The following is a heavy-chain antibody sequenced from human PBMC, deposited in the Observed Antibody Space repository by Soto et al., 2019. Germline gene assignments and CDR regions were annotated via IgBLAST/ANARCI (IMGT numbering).Heavy chain of an antibody. D-gene: IGHD4-4*01. V-gene: IGHV3-23*01. CDR2: ISPGGST. J-gene: IGHJ4*02. CDR1: GFTFGSYA. Sequence: EVQLLESGGGLVQPGGSLRLSCAASGFTFGSYALSWVRQAPGKGLEWVSAISPGGSTYYADSVKGRFTISRDNSKNTVYLQMNSLRVEDRAVYYCAKCVTFCYFDYWGQGTLVTVSS. CDR3: AKCVTFCYFDY.